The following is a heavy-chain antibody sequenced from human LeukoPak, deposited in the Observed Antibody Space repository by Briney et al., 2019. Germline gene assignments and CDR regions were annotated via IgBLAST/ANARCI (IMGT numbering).Heavy chain of an antibody. D-gene: IGHD3-22*01. V-gene: IGHV4-59*01. CDR1: GGSISSYY. CDR3: ARVSRDSSGYVGMDV. Sequence: PSETLSLTCTVSGGSISSYYWSWIRQPPGKGLEWFGYIYYSGSTNYNPSLKSRVTISVDTSKNQFSLKLSSVTAADTAVYYCARVSRDSSGYVGMDVWGQGTTVTVSS. CDR2: IYYSGST. J-gene: IGHJ6*02.